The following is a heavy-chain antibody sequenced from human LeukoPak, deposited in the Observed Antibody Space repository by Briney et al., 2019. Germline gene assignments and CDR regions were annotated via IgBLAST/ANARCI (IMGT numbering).Heavy chain of an antibody. Sequence: PSETLSLTCTVSGGSISSYYWSWIRQPPGKGLEWIGYIYYSGSTNYNPSLKSRVTISVDTSKNQFSLKLSSVTAADTAVYYCARLEVGQWPADYYYYGMDVWGQGTTVTVSS. CDR3: ARLEVGQWPADYYYYGMDV. V-gene: IGHV4-59*08. J-gene: IGHJ6*02. D-gene: IGHD6-19*01. CDR2: IYYSGST. CDR1: GGSISSYY.